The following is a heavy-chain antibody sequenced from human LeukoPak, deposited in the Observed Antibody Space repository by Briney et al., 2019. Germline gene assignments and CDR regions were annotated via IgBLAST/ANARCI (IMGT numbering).Heavy chain of an antibody. V-gene: IGHV3-53*01. CDR3: ASGYSSSWPFDY. CDR2: IYSGGST. D-gene: IGHD6-13*01. CDR1: GFTFSSYA. Sequence: GGSLRLSCAASGFTFSSYAMSWVRQASGKGLEWVSVIYSGGSTYYADSVKGRFTISRDNSKSTLYLQMNSLRAEDTAVYYCASGYSSSWPFDYWGQGTLVTVSS. J-gene: IGHJ4*02.